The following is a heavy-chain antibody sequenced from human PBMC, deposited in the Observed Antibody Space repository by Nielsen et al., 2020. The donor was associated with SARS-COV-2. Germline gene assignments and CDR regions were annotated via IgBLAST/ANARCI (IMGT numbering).Heavy chain of an antibody. J-gene: IGHJ4*02. CDR3: ASQTIREDY. Sequence: GGSLRLSCPASGFTFSDYYMSWIRQAPGKGLEWVSYISSSSSYTNYADSVKGRFTISRDNAKNSLYLQMNSLRAEDTAVYYCASQTIREDYWGQGTLVTVSS. V-gene: IGHV3-11*03. CDR1: GFTFSDYY. D-gene: IGHD2-21*01. CDR2: ISSSSSYT.